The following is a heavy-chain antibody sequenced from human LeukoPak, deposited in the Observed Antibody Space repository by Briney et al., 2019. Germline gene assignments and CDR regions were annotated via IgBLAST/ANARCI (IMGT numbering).Heavy chain of an antibody. D-gene: IGHD3-3*01. V-gene: IGHV4-39*02. CDR1: GGSISSSNYY. Sequence: KPSETLSLTCTVSGGSISSSNYYWGWIRQPPGKGLEWIGSISYSGSTYYNPSLKSRVTISGDTPKNHFSLKLSSVTAADTAVYYCAREWSTYYDFWSGYYSFPPALGYYGMDVWGQGTTVTVSS. J-gene: IGHJ6*02. CDR3: AREWSTYYDFWSGYYSFPPALGYYGMDV. CDR2: ISYSGST.